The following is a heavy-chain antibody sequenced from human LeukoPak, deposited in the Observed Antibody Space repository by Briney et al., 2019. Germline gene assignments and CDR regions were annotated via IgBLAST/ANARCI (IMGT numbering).Heavy chain of an antibody. CDR2: IKQDGSDK. Sequence: GGSLRLSCAASGFTFSNYWMTWVRQAPGKGLEWVASIKQDGSDKYYVDSVKGRCTISRDNAKNTLYLQMNSLRGEDTAVYYCGREIQAPGKTLEYWGQGTLVTVSS. J-gene: IGHJ4*02. V-gene: IGHV3-7*01. CDR1: GFTFSNYW. CDR3: GREIQAPGKTLEY.